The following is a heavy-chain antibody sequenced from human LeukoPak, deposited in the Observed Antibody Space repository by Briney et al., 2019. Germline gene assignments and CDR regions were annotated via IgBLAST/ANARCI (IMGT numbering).Heavy chain of an antibody. Sequence: SVKVSCKASGGTFSSYAISWVRQAPGQGLEWMGGIIPIFGTANYAQKFQGRVTITADESTSTAYMELSSLRAEDTAVYYCAKEKYCSSTSCPGLSGTHPHLFDYWGQGTLVTVSS. CDR2: IIPIFGTA. J-gene: IGHJ4*02. CDR1: GGTFSSYA. CDR3: AKEKYCSSTSCPGLSGTHPHLFDY. V-gene: IGHV1-69*13. D-gene: IGHD2-2*01.